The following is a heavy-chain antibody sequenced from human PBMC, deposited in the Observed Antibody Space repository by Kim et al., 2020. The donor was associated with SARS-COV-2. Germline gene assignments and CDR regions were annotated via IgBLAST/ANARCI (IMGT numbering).Heavy chain of an antibody. CDR1: GFTFSSYA. V-gene: IGHV3-23*01. CDR3: AKRDGDSSGWYDFDY. CDR2: ISGSGGST. Sequence: GGSLRLSCAASGFTFSSYAMSWVRQAPGKGLEWVSVISGSGGSTYYADTVKGRFTIFRDNSNNTLYLQMNSLRAEDTAVYYCAKRDGDSSGWYDFDYWGQGTRVTVSS. D-gene: IGHD6-19*01. J-gene: IGHJ4*02.